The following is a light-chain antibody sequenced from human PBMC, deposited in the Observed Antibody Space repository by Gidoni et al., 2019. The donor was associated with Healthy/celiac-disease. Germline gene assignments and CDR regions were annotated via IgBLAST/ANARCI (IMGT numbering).Light chain of an antibody. Sequence: EIVMTQSPATLSVSPGESATLACRARQSFSSNLAWYQQQPGQASRLLIYGASTRATGIPARFSGSGSGAEYTLTISSMLSEDVAVDYCQQYNNWPRITFGQGTRLEIK. J-gene: IGKJ5*01. CDR2: GAS. CDR3: QQYNNWPRIT. CDR1: QSFSSN. V-gene: IGKV3-15*01.